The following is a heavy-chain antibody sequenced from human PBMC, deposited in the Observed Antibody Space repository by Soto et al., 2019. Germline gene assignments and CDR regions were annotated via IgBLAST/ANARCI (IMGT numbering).Heavy chain of an antibody. CDR2: INPSGGST. CDR1: GYTFTSYY. J-gene: IGHJ3*02. Sequence: ASVKVSCKASGYTFTSYYMHWVRQAPGQGLEWMGIINPSGGSTSYAQKFQGRVTMTRDTSTSTVYMELSSLRSEDTAVYYCARDSGHIVVVTATSYAFDIWGQGTMVTVSS. V-gene: IGHV1-46*03. D-gene: IGHD2-21*02. CDR3: ARDSGHIVVVTATSYAFDI.